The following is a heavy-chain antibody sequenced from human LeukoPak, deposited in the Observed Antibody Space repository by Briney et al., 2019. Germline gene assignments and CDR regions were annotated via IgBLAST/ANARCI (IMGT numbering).Heavy chain of an antibody. J-gene: IGHJ4*02. Sequence: ASVKVSCKASGYTFTSYGISWVRQAPGQGLEWMGWISAYNGNTNYAQKLQGRVTMTTDTSTSTAYMELRSLRSDDTAVYYCARDVPYRGGDCYAFDYWGQGTLVTVSS. D-gene: IGHD2-21*02. CDR2: ISAYNGNT. CDR1: GYTFTSYG. V-gene: IGHV1-18*01. CDR3: ARDVPYRGGDCYAFDY.